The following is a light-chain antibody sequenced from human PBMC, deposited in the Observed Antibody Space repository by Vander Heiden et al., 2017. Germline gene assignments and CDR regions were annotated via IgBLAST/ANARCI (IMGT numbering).Light chain of an antibody. CDR1: SSDVGGYNY. CDR2: DVS. V-gene: IGLV2-11*01. Sequence: QSTLTQPRSVSGSPGQSVPISCTGTSSDVGGYNYVSWYQQHPGKAPKLMIYDVSKRPSGVPDRFSGSKSGNTASLTISGLQAEDEADYYCCSYAGSYTFEGVFGGGTKLTVL. J-gene: IGLJ2*01. CDR3: CSYAGSYTFEGV.